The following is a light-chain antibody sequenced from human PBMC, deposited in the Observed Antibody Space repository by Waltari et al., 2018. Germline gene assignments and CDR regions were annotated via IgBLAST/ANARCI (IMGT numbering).Light chain of an antibody. CDR3: QQRSTWPSVT. CDR2: DAS. Sequence: EIVLTQSPATLSLSPGERATVSCRASQSVGRHLAWYQQKAGQAPRLLIYDASNRAADTPGRFSGSGSGTDFTLTISSLEPEDFAVYYCQQRSTWPSVTFGGGTKVELK. J-gene: IGKJ4*01. CDR1: QSVGRH. V-gene: IGKV3-11*01.